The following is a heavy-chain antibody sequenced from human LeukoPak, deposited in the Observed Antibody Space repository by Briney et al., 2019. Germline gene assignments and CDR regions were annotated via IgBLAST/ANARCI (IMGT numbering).Heavy chain of an antibody. CDR3: AGLGIGVFRGFDY. CDR1: GFTFSSNV. Sequence: GGSLRLSCAASGFTFSSNVMSWVRQAPGRGLEWVSSISSSGGSTYYADSVKGRFTISRDNSKNTLYLQMNSLRAEDTAVYYCAGLGIGVFRGFDYWGQGTQVTVSS. V-gene: IGHV3-23*01. D-gene: IGHD3-10*01. J-gene: IGHJ4*02. CDR2: ISSSGGST.